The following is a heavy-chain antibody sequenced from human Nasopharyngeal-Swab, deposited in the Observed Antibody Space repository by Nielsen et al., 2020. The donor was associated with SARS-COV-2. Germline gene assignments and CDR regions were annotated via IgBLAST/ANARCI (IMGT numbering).Heavy chain of an antibody. Sequence: GESLKISCAASGFTFSSYAMHWVRQAPGKGLEYVSAISSNGGSTYYADSVKGRFTISRDNSKNTLYLQMNSLRAEDTAAYYCARDRGVDTATFDYWGQGTLVTVPS. CDR3: ARDRGVDTATFDY. CDR2: ISSNGGST. CDR1: GFTFSSYA. J-gene: IGHJ4*02. D-gene: IGHD5-18*01. V-gene: IGHV3-64*04.